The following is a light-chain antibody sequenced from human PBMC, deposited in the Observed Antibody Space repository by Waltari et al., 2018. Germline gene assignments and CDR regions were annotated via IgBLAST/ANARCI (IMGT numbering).Light chain of an antibody. CDR3: QQYHNYPF. J-gene: IGKJ4*01. Sequence: AIRITQSPSSLSASTGDRVTITCRASQGISSYLAWYQQKPGKAPKLLFYGASTLQSGVPSRFSGSGSGTDFTLTISCLQSEDFATYYCQQYHNYPFFGGGTRVEIK. CDR1: QGISSY. V-gene: IGKV1-8*01. CDR2: GAS.